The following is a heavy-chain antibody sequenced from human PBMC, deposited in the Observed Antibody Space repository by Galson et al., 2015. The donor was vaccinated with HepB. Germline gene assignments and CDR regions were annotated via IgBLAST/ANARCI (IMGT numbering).Heavy chain of an antibody. CDR3: ARGKYYFDY. CDR2: IKQDGSEK. Sequence: SLRLSCAAPTFSFSRYWMTWVRQAPGKGLEWVADIKQDGSEKYYVDSVKGRFTISKDNPKNSLYLQMNSLRAEDTAIYYCARGKYYFDYWGQGTLVTVSS. CDR1: TFSFSRYW. J-gene: IGHJ4*02. V-gene: IGHV3-7*04.